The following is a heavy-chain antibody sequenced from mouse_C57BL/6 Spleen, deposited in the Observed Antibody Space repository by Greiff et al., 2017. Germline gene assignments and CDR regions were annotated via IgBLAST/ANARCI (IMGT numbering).Heavy chain of an antibody. D-gene: IGHD2-4*01. CDR3: ARHEDIYYDYDVPFAY. CDR1: GYTFTEYT. J-gene: IGHJ3*01. CDR2: FYPGSGSI. V-gene: IGHV1-62-2*01. Sequence: VQLQQSGAELVKPGASVKLSCKASGYTFTEYTIHWVKQRSGQGLEWIGWFYPGSGSIKYNEKFKDKATLTADKSSSTVYMDLSRLTSEDSAVYFCARHEDIYYDYDVPFAYWGQGTLVTVSA.